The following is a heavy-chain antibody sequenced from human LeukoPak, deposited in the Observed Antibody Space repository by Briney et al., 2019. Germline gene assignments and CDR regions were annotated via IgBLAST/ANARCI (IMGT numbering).Heavy chain of an antibody. Sequence: AXXKVSCKASGYTFTSYGISWVRQAPGQGLEWMGWISAYNGNTNYAQKLQGRVTMNTDTSTSTAYMELRSLRSDDTAVYYCARSTLWFGELSSLDYWGQGTLVTVSS. CDR2: ISAYNGNT. CDR1: GYTFTSYG. CDR3: ARSTLWFGELSSLDY. D-gene: IGHD3-10*01. J-gene: IGHJ4*02. V-gene: IGHV1-18*01.